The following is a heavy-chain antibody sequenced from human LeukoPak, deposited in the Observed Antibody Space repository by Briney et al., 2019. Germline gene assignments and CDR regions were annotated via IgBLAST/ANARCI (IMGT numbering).Heavy chain of an antibody. D-gene: IGHD2-8*01. CDR1: GGSFSGYY. J-gene: IGHJ4*02. V-gene: IGHV4-4*07. Sequence: SETLSLTCAVYGGSFSGYYWSWIRQPAGKGLEWIGRIYTSGSTNYNPSLKSRVTMSVDTSKNQFSLKLSYVTAADTAVYYCARDPWTNGLFDYWGQGTLVTVSS. CDR3: ARDPWTNGLFDY. CDR2: IYTSGST.